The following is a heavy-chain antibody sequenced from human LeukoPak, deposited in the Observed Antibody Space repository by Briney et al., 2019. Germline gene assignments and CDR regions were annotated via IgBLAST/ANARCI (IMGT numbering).Heavy chain of an antibody. CDR3: VLSRGSG. V-gene: IGHV3-7*01. J-gene: IGHJ4*02. Sequence: GGSLRLSCAASGLTFSSYWMSRVRQAPGKGLEWVANIKQDGSEKYYVDSVKGRFTISRDNAKNSLYLQMNSLRAEDTAVYYCVLSRGSGWGQGTLVTVSS. CDR1: GLTFSSYW. CDR2: IKQDGSEK. D-gene: IGHD6-19*01.